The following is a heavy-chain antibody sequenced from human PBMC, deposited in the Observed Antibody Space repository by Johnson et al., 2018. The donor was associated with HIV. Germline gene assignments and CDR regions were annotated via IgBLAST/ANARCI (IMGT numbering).Heavy chain of an antibody. D-gene: IGHD2-15*01. CDR1: GFTFSTYA. Sequence: QVQLVESGGGVVQPGRSLRLSCAASGFTFSTYAMHWVRQAPGKGLEWVAVIWYDGSNKYYADSVKGRFTISRDNSKNTLYLQMNSLRAEDTALYYCARGWDAFDIWGQGTMVTVSS. J-gene: IGHJ3*02. CDR3: ARGWDAFDI. CDR2: IWYDGSNK. V-gene: IGHV3-33*08.